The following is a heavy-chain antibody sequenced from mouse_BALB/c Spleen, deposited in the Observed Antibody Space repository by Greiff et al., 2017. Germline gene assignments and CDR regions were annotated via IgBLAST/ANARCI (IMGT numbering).Heavy chain of an antibody. CDR1: GFSLTSYD. CDR2: IWTGGGT. Sequence: VKLMESGPGLVAPSQSLSITCTVSGFSLTSYDISWIRQPPGKGLEWLGVIWTGGGTNYNSAFMSRLSISKENSKSQVFLKMNSLQTYDTAIYYCVRWTLRGDMEYWGQGTSVTVSS. D-gene: IGHD1-3*01. CDR3: VRWTLRGDMEY. V-gene: IGHV2-9-2*01. J-gene: IGHJ4*01.